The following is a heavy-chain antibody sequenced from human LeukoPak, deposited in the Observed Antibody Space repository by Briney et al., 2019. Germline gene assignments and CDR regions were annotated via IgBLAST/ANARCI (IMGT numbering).Heavy chain of an antibody. V-gene: IGHV3-23*01. CDR3: AKAPTMATHYFDY. J-gene: IGHJ4*02. CDR2: ISGSGGST. CDR1: GFTFSSYA. D-gene: IGHD3-10*01. Sequence: TGGSLRLSCAASGFTFSSYAMSWVRQAPGKGLEWVSAISGSGGSTYYADSVKGRFTISRDNSKNTLYLQMNSLRAEDTAVYYCAKAPTMATHYFDYWGQGTLVTVSS.